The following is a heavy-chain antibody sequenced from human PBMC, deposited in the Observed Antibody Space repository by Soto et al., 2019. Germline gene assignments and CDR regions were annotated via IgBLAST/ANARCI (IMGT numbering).Heavy chain of an antibody. V-gene: IGHV3-21*01. CDR1: GFTFSSYS. D-gene: IGHD3-16*01. CDR2: ISSSSSYI. CDR3: ARAGVGGFDY. J-gene: IGHJ4*02. Sequence: GGSLRLSCAASGFTFSSYSMNWVRQAPGKGLEWVSSISSSSSYIYYADSVKGRFTISRGNAKNSLYLQMNSLRAEDTAVYYCARAGVGGFDYWGQGTLVTVSS.